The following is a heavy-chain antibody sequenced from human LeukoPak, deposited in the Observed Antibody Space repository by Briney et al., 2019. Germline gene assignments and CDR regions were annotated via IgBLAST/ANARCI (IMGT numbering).Heavy chain of an antibody. CDR3: ARVTLIVAMDV. J-gene: IGHJ6*04. V-gene: IGHV3-48*03. Sequence: GGSLRLSCEASGFSISSYEMTWVRQAPGKGLEWVSHISHSGSTISYADSVKGRFTISRDSVKNSVYLQMNSLRAEDTAVYYCARVTLIVAMDVWGKGTTATISS. CDR2: ISHSGSTI. CDR1: GFSISSYE. D-gene: IGHD3-22*01.